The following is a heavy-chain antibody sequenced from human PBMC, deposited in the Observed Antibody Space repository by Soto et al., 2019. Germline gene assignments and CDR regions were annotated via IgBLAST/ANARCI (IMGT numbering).Heavy chain of an antibody. Sequence: GGSLRLSCAASGFTFRSYAMSWVRQAPGEGLEWVSAINDSGDFTYYADSVKGRFTISRDNSKNTLYLQMNSLRAEDTAIYYCARDGVGTTTYFGYFDYWGLGTLVTVSS. J-gene: IGHJ4*02. V-gene: IGHV3-23*01. D-gene: IGHD1-26*01. CDR2: INDSGDFT. CDR1: GFTFRSYA. CDR3: ARDGVGTTTYFGYFDY.